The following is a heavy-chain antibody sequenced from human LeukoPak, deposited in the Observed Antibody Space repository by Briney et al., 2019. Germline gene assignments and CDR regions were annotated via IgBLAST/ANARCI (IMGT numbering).Heavy chain of an antibody. CDR2: IYNSGST. Sequence: SETRSLTCTVSGGSISSYYWSWIRQPPGKGLEWIGYIYNSGSTNYNPSLKSRVTISVDTSKNQFSLKLSSVTAADTAVYYCARRPTVTTVFDYWGQGTLV. V-gene: IGHV4-59*01. CDR1: GGSISSYY. CDR3: ARRPTVTTVFDY. J-gene: IGHJ4*02. D-gene: IGHD4-17*01.